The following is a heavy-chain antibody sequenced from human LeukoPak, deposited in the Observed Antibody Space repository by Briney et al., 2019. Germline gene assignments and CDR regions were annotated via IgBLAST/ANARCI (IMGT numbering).Heavy chain of an antibody. CDR2: IIPILGIA. J-gene: IGHJ5*02. CDR1: GGTFSSYA. V-gene: IGHV1-69*04. D-gene: IGHD3-10*01. CDR3: ARDQGGEWFDP. Sequence: SVKVSCKASGGTFSSYAISWVRQAPGQGLEWMGRIIPILGIANYAQKFQGRVTITADKSTSTAYMELSSLRSEDTAVYYCARDQGGEWFDPWGQGTLVTVSS.